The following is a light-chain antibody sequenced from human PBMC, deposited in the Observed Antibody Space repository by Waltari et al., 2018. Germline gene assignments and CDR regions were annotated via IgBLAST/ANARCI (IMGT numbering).Light chain of an antibody. CDR2: AAS. J-gene: IGKJ1*01. CDR3: QHYGYSLWT. V-gene: IGKV3-20*01. Sequence: EIVLTHSPGTLSLSPGEGAPLPCRASQRVSSSYLAWYQQKPGQAPRLLIYAASSRATGIPDRFSGSGSGTDFTLTISRLEPEDFAVYYCQHYGYSLWTFGQGTKVEIK. CDR1: QRVSSSY.